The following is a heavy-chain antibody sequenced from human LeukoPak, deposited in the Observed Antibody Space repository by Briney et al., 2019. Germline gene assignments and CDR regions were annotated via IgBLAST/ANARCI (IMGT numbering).Heavy chain of an antibody. Sequence: PSETLSLTFTVSGGSISSGGYYWSWIRQPPGKGLEWIGYIYHSGSTYYNPSLKSRVTISVDRSKNQFSLNLSSVTAADTAVYYCARDDVGIAAAGGIYWGQGTLVTVSS. V-gene: IGHV4-30-2*01. D-gene: IGHD6-13*01. CDR1: GGSISSGGYY. J-gene: IGHJ4*02. CDR2: IYHSGST. CDR3: ARDDVGIAAAGGIY.